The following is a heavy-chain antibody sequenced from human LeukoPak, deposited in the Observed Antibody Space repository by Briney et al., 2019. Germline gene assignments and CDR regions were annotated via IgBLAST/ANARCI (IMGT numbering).Heavy chain of an antibody. D-gene: IGHD5-18*01. V-gene: IGHV4-39*01. CDR3: ARHSDTAMVAPFDY. CDR1: GGSISSSSYY. Sequence: SETLSLTCTVSGGSISSSSYYWGWIRQPPGKGLEWIGSIYYSGSTYYNPSLKSRVTISVDTSKNQFSLKLSSVTAADTAVYYCARHSDTAMVAPFDYWGQGTLVTVSS. CDR2: IYYSGST. J-gene: IGHJ4*02.